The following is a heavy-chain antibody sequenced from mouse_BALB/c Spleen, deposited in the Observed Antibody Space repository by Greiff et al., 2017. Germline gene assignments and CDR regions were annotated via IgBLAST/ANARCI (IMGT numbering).Heavy chain of an antibody. J-gene: IGHJ3*01. Sequence: QVQLQQPGAELVKPGASVKLSCKASGYTFTSYWMHWVKQRPGQGLEWIGEINPSNGRTNYNEKFKSKATLTVDKSSSTAYMQLSSLTSEDSAVYYCARRYDYDVSWFAYWGQGTLVTVSA. CDR2: INPSNGRT. CDR1: GYTFTSYW. D-gene: IGHD2-4*01. V-gene: IGHV1S81*02. CDR3: ARRYDYDVSWFAY.